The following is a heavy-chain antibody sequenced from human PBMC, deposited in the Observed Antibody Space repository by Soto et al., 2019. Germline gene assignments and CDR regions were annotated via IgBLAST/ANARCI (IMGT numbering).Heavy chain of an antibody. CDR2: INPNSGGT. CDR1: GYTFTRYT. V-gene: IGHV1-2*02. CDR3: ARDELSGYSGYANPYYYGMDV. Sequence: GASVKVSCKASGYTFTRYTMNWVRQAPGQGLEWMGWINPNSGGTNYAQKFQGRVTMTRDTSISTAYMELSRLRSDDTAVYYCARDELSGYSGYANPYYYGMDVWGQGTTVTVSS. D-gene: IGHD5-12*01. J-gene: IGHJ6*02.